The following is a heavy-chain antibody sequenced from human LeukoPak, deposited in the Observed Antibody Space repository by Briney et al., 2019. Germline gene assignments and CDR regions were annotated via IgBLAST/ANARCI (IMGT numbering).Heavy chain of an antibody. V-gene: IGHV1-2*02. CDR3: ARGGQYSSNWYEDH. J-gene: IGHJ4*02. D-gene: IGHD6-13*01. Sequence: ASVKVSCKASGYTFTDYYMHWVRQAPGQGLEWMGWINPKSGVANCAQKFQGSVTMTRDTSISTAYMELSRLRSDDTAVYYGARGGQYSSNWYEDHWGQGTLVTVSS. CDR2: INPKSGVA. CDR1: GYTFTDYY.